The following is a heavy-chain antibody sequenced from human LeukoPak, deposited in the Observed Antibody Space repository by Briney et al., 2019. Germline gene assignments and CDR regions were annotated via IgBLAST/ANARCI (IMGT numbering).Heavy chain of an antibody. Sequence: PGGSLRLSCAASGFTFNSYAMSWVRRAPGKGLEWVSAIGGSDGSTYYADSVKGRFTISRDNSKNTLYLQMNSLRGEDTAVYYCAKDHSSAWDYFYSGMNVWGQGTTVTVSS. CDR2: IGGSDGST. CDR3: AKDHSSAWDYFYSGMNV. CDR1: GFTFNSYA. J-gene: IGHJ6*02. D-gene: IGHD6-19*01. V-gene: IGHV3-23*01.